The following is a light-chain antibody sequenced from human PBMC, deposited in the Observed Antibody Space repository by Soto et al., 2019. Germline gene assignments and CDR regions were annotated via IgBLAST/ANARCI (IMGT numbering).Light chain of an antibody. CDR3: QQYNKWPWT. Sequence: ELVMTQSPATLSVSPGERATLSCRASQSVRTNLAWYQQKPGQAPRRLIYTISTRATGIPARLSGSGSGTEFTLTISSLQSEDFAVYYCQQYNKWPWTFGQGTKVEIK. CDR1: QSVRTN. V-gene: IGKV3-15*01. CDR2: TIS. J-gene: IGKJ1*01.